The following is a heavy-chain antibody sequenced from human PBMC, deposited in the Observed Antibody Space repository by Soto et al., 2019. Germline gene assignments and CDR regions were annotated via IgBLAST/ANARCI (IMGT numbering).Heavy chain of an antibody. V-gene: IGHV1-69*12. CDR3: ARKSAAGIAEYYYGMDV. D-gene: IGHD6-13*01. J-gene: IGHJ6*02. CDR1: GGTFSSYA. CDR2: IIPIFGTA. Sequence: QVQLVQSGAEVKKPGSSVKVSCKASGGTFSSYAISWVRQAPGQGLEWMGGIIPIFGTANYAQKFQGRVTITAXXSXSXXYMELSSLRSEDTAVYYCARKSAAGIAEYYYGMDVWGQGTTVTVSS.